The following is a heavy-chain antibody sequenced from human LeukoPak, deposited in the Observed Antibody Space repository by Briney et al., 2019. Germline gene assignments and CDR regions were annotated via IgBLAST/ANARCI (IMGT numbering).Heavy chain of an antibody. D-gene: IGHD4-17*01. Sequence: ASVKVSCKASGYTFTSYGISWVRRAPGQGLEWMGWISAYNGNTNYAQKLQGRVTMTTDTSTSTAYMELRSLRSDDTAVYYCARVPSDYGDYRRYFDYWGQGTLVTVSS. V-gene: IGHV1-18*01. CDR2: ISAYNGNT. CDR1: GYTFTSYG. CDR3: ARVPSDYGDYRRYFDY. J-gene: IGHJ4*02.